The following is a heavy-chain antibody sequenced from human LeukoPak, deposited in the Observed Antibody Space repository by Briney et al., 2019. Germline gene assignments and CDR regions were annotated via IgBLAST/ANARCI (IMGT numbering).Heavy chain of an antibody. CDR3: ARDLKEVTTPSYYYYGMDV. CDR2: IWYDGSNK. J-gene: IGHJ6*02. D-gene: IGHD4-17*01. CDR1: GFTFSSYG. V-gene: IGHV3-33*01. Sequence: PGGSLRLSCAPSGFTFSSYGMHWVRQAPGKGLEWVAVIWYDGSNKYYADSVKGRFTISRDNSKNMLYLQMNSLRAEDTAVYYCARDLKEVTTPSYYYYGMDVWGQGTTVTVSS.